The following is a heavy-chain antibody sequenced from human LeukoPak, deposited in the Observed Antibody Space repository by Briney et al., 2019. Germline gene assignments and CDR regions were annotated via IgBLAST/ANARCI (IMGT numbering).Heavy chain of an antibody. CDR2: IYTSGST. J-gene: IGHJ4*02. V-gene: IGHV4-61*02. CDR1: GGSISSGSYY. Sequence: PSQTLSLTCTVSGGSISSGSYYWSWIRQPAGKGLEWIGRIYTSGSTNYNPSLKRRVTISVDTSKNQFSLKLSSVTAADTAVYYCAREGDYYDSSGYYYEGYYFDYWGQGTLVTVSS. D-gene: IGHD3-22*01. CDR3: AREGDYYDSSGYYYEGYYFDY.